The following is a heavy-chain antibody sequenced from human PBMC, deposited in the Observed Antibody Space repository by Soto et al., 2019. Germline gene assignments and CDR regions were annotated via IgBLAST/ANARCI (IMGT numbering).Heavy chain of an antibody. CDR2: ISSSSSTI. Sequence: EVQLVESGGGLVQPGGSLRLSCAASGFTFSSYSMNWVRQAPGKGLEWVSYISSSSSTIYYADSVKGRFAISRDNVEKSLYLQMDSLRAEDTAVLYGARHPVRLAEIAGLDPWCQGTVVTV. J-gene: IGHJ5*02. V-gene: IGHV3-48*01. CDR1: GFTFSSYS. CDR3: ARHPVRLAEIAGLDP. D-gene: IGHD6-13*01.